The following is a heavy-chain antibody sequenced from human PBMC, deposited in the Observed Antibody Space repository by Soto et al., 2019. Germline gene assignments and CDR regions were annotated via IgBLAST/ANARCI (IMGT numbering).Heavy chain of an antibody. D-gene: IGHD4-17*01. CDR3: ARGTQDYGDYVDGNWFDP. V-gene: IGHV3-48*01. CDR2: ISSSSSTI. CDR1: GFTFSSYS. J-gene: IGHJ5*02. Sequence: PGGSLRLSCAASGFTFSSYSMNWVRQAPGKGLEWVSYISSSSSTIYYADSVKGRFTISRDNAKNSLYLQMNSLRAEDTAVYYWARGTQDYGDYVDGNWFDPWGQGTLVTVSS.